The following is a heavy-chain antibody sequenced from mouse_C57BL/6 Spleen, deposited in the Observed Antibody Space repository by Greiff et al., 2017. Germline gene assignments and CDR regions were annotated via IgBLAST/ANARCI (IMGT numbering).Heavy chain of an antibody. D-gene: IGHD2-2*01. J-gene: IGHJ2*01. CDR2: IYPGSGST. CDR1: GYTFTSYW. Sequence: QVQLQQSGAELVKPGASVKMSCKASGYTFTSYWITWVKQRPGQGLEWIGDIYPGSGSTNYNEKFKSKATLTVDKSSSTAYMQLSSLTSEDSAVYYCAREGLPHFDYWGQGTTLTVSS. CDR3: AREGLPHFDY. V-gene: IGHV1-55*01.